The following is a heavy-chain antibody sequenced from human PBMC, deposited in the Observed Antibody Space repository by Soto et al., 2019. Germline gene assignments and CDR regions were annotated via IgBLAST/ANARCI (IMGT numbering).Heavy chain of an antibody. CDR1: GGSISRYY. CDR3: AREVVDSSGYYIGGVGY. V-gene: IGHV4-59*01. J-gene: IGHJ4*02. CDR2: IYYSGST. D-gene: IGHD3-22*01. Sequence: SETLSLTCTVSGGSISRYYWNWIRQPPGKGLEWIGYIYYSGSTNYNPSLKSRVTISVDTSKNQFSLKLSSVTAADTAVYYCAREVVDSSGYYIGGVGYWGQGTLVTVSS.